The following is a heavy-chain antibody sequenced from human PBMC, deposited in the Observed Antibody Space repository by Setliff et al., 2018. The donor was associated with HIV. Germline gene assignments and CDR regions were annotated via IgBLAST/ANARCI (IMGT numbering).Heavy chain of an antibody. Sequence: ASVKVSCKASGYTFTGYFIHWVRQAPGQGLEWMGRIIPNSAGTNYAQKFQGRVTMTRDTSISTAYMELSRLRSDDTAVYYCARESGYCSSTSCYNLDYHFDYWGQGTLVTVSS. D-gene: IGHD2-2*02. CDR3: ARESGYCSSTSCYNLDYHFDY. J-gene: IGHJ4*02. CDR2: IIPNSAGT. CDR1: GYTFTGYF. V-gene: IGHV1-2*06.